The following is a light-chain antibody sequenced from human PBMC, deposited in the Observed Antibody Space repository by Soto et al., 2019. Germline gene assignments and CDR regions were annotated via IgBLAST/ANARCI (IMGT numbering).Light chain of an antibody. V-gene: IGLV2-14*01. J-gene: IGLJ1*01. CDR3: SSYTTSSTYV. CDR2: DVS. Sequence: PTQPPSAAGAPGPAITLSFTGTSSYVGSYNYVSWYQQHPGKAPKVMIYDVSNRPSGVSYRFSGSKSGNTASLTISGLQAEDEADYYCSSYTTSSTYVFGTGTKVTVL. CDR1: SSYVGSYNY.